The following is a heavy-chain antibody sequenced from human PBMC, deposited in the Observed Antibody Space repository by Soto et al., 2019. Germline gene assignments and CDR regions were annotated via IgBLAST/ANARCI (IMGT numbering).Heavy chain of an antibody. CDR3: ARGFQSSFGY. J-gene: IGHJ4*02. D-gene: IGHD2-21*01. CDR2: IYSGGST. Sequence: GGSLRLSCAASGFTVSNSYMSWVRQAPGKGLEWVSVIYSGGSTYYADSVKGRFTISRDSSKNTLYLQMNSLRAEDTAVYYCARGFQSSFGYWGQGTLVTVSS. V-gene: IGHV3-53*01. CDR1: GFTVSNSY.